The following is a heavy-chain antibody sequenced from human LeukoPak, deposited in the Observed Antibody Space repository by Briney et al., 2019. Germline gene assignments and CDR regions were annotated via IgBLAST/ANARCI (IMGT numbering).Heavy chain of an antibody. CDR1: GGSISSYY. V-gene: IGHV4-59*01. J-gene: IGHJ4*02. Sequence: PSETLSLTCTVSGGSISSYYWSWIRQPPGKGLEWIGYIYYSGSTNYNPSLKSRVTISVGTSKNQFSLKLSSVTAADTAVYYCARGLRGGEYFDYWGQGTLVTVSS. D-gene: IGHD2-21*01. CDR3: ARGLRGGEYFDY. CDR2: IYYSGST.